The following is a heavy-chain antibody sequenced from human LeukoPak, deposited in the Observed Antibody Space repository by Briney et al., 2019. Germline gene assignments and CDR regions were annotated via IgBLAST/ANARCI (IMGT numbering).Heavy chain of an antibody. CDR2: IIPIFGTA. CDR3: ARGKYGSGSYYLRAYYYYGMDV. J-gene: IGHJ6*04. CDR1: GGTFSSYA. Sequence: ASVKVSCKASGGTFSSYAISWVRQAPGQGLEWMGGIIPIFGTANYAQKFQGRVTITADESTSTAYMELSSLRSEDTAVYYCARGKYGSGSYYLRAYYYYGMDVWGKGTTVTVSS. V-gene: IGHV1-69*13. D-gene: IGHD3-10*01.